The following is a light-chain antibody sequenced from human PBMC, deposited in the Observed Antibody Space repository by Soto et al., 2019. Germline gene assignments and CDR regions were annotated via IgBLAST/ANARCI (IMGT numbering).Light chain of an antibody. V-gene: IGKV3-20*01. CDR1: QTVNNNY. CDR2: HAS. Sequence: EIVLTQSPGTLSLSPGERATLSCRASQTVNNNYLAWYQQKPGQSPRLLMYHASSRATDIPVRFSGSGSGSDFTLTITSLEPEDFAMYYCQQYGGSPLTFGPGTQVDLK. CDR3: QQYGGSPLT. J-gene: IGKJ3*01.